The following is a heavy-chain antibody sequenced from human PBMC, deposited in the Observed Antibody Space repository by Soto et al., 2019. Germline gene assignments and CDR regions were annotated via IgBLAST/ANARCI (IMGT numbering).Heavy chain of an antibody. CDR3: AKDTRYGDYVRWFDS. CDR1: GFTFSSYA. J-gene: IGHJ5*01. CDR2: ITGSGGRT. V-gene: IGHV3-23*01. D-gene: IGHD4-17*01. Sequence: EVHLLESGGGLVQPGESLRLSCTASGFTFSSYAMTWVRQAPGRGLEGVSGITGSGGRTYYADSVKGRFTISRDNSKSTLYLQMNSLRAEDTAVYYCAKDTRYGDYVRWFDSWGQGTLVNVSS.